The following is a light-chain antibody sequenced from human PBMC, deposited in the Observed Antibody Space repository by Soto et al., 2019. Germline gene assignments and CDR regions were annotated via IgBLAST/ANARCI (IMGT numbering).Light chain of an antibody. V-gene: IGKV3-11*01. J-gene: IGKJ1*01. CDR2: GAS. CDR1: QYITIY. CDR3: QRYRDWPWT. Sequence: EIVLTQSPATLSLSPGERATLSCRASQYITIYLAWYQQKPGQAPRLLIYGASHRATGIPATFSGSGSGTEFTLTISSLQSDDSALYFCQRYRDWPWTFGQGTRWIS.